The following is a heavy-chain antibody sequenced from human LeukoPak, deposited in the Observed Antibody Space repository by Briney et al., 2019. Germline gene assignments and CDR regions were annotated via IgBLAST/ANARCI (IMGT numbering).Heavy chain of an antibody. Sequence: GGPLRLSCAASGFTFTSYWMNWVRQAPGKGLEWVAGVKQDGSDKYYVDSVKGRFTISRDNAKNSVYLQMNSLRADDTAVYYCARRNLFDYWGQGTLVTVSS. V-gene: IGHV3-7*01. CDR1: GFTFTSYW. CDR3: ARRNLFDY. CDR2: VKQDGSDK. J-gene: IGHJ4*02.